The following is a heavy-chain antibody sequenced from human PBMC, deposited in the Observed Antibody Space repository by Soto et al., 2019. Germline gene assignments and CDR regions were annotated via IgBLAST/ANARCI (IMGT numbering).Heavy chain of an antibody. D-gene: IGHD6-25*01. CDR2: IYYSGST. CDR1: GDSIRSRVG. CDR3: ARHEAGWYFDS. V-gene: IGHV4-4*02. J-gene: IGHJ4*02. Sequence: ASETHCLTCGVSGDSIRSRVGCSWIRQTPGKGREWIAEIYYSGSTIYNPSLKSRVTISPDTSKNQFSLKLRSVTAADTAVYYCARHEAGWYFDSWGQGTLVPVSS.